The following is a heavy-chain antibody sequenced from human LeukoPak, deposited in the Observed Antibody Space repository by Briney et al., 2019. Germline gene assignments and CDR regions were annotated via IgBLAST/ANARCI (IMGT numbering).Heavy chain of an antibody. CDR1: GYSISSGYY. J-gene: IGHJ5*02. D-gene: IGHD3-3*01. Sequence: PSETLSLTCAVSGYSISSGYYWGWIRQPPGKGLEWIGSIYHSGSTYYNPSLKSRVTISVDTSKNQFSLKLSSVTAADTAVYYCARRSYDFWSGYYTEWFDPWGQGTLFTVSS. CDR2: IYHSGST. V-gene: IGHV4-38-2*01. CDR3: ARRSYDFWSGYYTEWFDP.